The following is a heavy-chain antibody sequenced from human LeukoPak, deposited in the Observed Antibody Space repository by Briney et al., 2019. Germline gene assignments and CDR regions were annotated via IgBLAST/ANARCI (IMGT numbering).Heavy chain of an antibody. CDR2: IKQDGSEK. Sequence: GGSLRLSCAASGFTFSNYWMSWVRQAPGKGLEWVANIKQDGSEKYYVDSVKGRFTITRDNAKNSLYLQMNSLRAEGTAVYYCARDVENKSWYDGRSFDYWGQGTLVTVSS. CDR1: GFTFSNYW. J-gene: IGHJ4*02. V-gene: IGHV3-7*01. CDR3: ARDVENKSWYDGRSFDY. D-gene: IGHD1-1*01.